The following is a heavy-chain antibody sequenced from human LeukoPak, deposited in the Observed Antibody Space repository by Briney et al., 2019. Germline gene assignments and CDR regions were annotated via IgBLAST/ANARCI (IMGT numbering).Heavy chain of an antibody. CDR3: SRGTGASDY. Sequence: GGSLRLSCAASGFTFSSYSMTWVRQAPGKGLEWVSSISSSSSSIYYADSVKGRFTISRDNAKNSLYLQMNSLTAEDTAVYYCSRGTGASDYWGPGNLVTVSS. V-gene: IGHV3-21*01. D-gene: IGHD1-26*01. J-gene: IGHJ4*01. CDR1: GFTFSSYS. CDR2: ISSSSSSI.